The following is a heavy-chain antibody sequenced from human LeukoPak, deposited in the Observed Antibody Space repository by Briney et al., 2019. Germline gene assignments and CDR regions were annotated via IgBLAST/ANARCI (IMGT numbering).Heavy chain of an antibody. CDR3: ARRYFDS. Sequence: GGSLRLSCAASGFTFKEYWMSWARQAPGKGLEWVAFIKEDGSEKFYVDSVKDRFTISRDNAKNSLYLQMNSLRAEDTAVYYCARRYFDSWGQGTLVTVSS. CDR1: GFTFKEYW. J-gene: IGHJ4*02. V-gene: IGHV3-7*03. CDR2: IKEDGSEK.